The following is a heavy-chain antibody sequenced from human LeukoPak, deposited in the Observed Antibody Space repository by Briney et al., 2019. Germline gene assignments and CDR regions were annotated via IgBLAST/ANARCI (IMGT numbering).Heavy chain of an antibody. CDR3: VRDPFSDTWGKLRFDP. V-gene: IGHV3-7*01. J-gene: IGHJ5*02. CDR2: IKKDGSGE. Sequence: GSLRLSCAASGFTFSSNWMSWVRQAPGKGLEWVASIKKDGSGEYYADSVKGRFTISRDNAKNSVFLQMNSLRLEDTAVCYCVRDPFSDTWGKLRFDPWGQGTLVTVSS. CDR1: GFTFSSNW. D-gene: IGHD3-16*01.